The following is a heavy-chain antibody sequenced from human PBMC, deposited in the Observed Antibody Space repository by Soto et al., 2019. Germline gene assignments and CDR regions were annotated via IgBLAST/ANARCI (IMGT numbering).Heavy chain of an antibody. Sequence: PSETLSLTCTVSGGSVSSGSYYWSWVRQPPGKGLEWIGYIYYSGSTNYNPSLKSRVTISVDTSKNQFSLKLSSVTAADTAVYYCARDSGPYYYDSSGYNWFDPWGQGTLVTV. J-gene: IGHJ5*02. D-gene: IGHD3-22*01. CDR1: GGSVSSGSYY. V-gene: IGHV4-61*01. CDR2: IYYSGST. CDR3: ARDSGPYYYDSSGYNWFDP.